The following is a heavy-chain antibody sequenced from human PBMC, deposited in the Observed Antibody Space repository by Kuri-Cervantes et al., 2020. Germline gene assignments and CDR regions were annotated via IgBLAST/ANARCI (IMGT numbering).Heavy chain of an antibody. J-gene: IGHJ6*03. CDR3: ARVPAYCSSTSCPRTSYMDV. Sequence: SQTLSLTCAVYGGSFSGYYWTWIRQPPGKGLEWIGEINHSGSTNYNPSLKSRVTMSVDTSKNQFSLKLSSVTAADTAVYYCARVPAYCSSTSCPRTSYMDVWGKGTTVTVSS. D-gene: IGHD2-2*01. CDR2: INHSGST. V-gene: IGHV4-34*01. CDR1: GGSFSGYY.